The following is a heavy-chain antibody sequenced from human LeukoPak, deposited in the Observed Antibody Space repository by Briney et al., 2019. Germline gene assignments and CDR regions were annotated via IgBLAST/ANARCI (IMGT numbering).Heavy chain of an antibody. D-gene: IGHD3-22*01. V-gene: IGHV1-2*02. CDR2: INPNSGGT. CDR3: ARGSYDSSDFEYFHH. J-gene: IGHJ1*01. CDR1: GYTFTGYY. Sequence: SVKVSCKASGYTFTGYYMEWVRQDPGQGLEWMGWINPNSGGTNYAQKFQGRVTMTRDTSIGTAYMEMNRLRSDDTAVYYCARGSYDSSDFEYFHHWGQGTLVTVSS.